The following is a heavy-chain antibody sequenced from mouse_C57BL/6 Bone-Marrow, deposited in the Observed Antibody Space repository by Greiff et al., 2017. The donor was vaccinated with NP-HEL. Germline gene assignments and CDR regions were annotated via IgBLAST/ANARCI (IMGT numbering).Heavy chain of an antibody. CDR3: ARRESIDY. V-gene: IGHV5-17*01. Sequence: EVKVEESGGGLVKPGGSLKLSCAASGFTFSDYGMHWVRQAPVKGLEWVAYISSGSSTIYYADTVKGRFTLSRDNAKNTLFLQMTSLRSEDTAMYYCARRESIDYWGQGTTLTVSS. CDR1: GFTFSDYG. CDR2: ISSGSSTI. J-gene: IGHJ2*01.